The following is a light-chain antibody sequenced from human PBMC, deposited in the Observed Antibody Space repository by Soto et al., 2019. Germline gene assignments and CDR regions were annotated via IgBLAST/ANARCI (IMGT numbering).Light chain of an antibody. CDR3: ATWDDGLNVWV. CDR1: GSNIETNA. Sequence: QSVLTQPPSASGTPGQRLTISCSGSGSNIETNALNWYRQLPGTAPRLLIYGDHQRPSGVPDRFSGSKSGTSGALAISVLQSEDEADYFCATWDDGLNVWVFGGGTQLTVL. V-gene: IGLV1-44*01. CDR2: GDH. J-gene: IGLJ3*02.